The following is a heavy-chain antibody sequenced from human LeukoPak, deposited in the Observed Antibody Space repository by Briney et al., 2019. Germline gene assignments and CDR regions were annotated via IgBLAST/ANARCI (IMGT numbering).Heavy chain of an antibody. CDR1: GYTFTSYG. V-gene: IGHV1-18*01. CDR3: ARVGSSGWKTSIFVY. CDR2: ISAYNGNT. D-gene: IGHD6-19*01. J-gene: IGHJ4*02. Sequence: GASVKVSCKASGYTFTSYGISWVRQAPGQGLEWMGWISAYNGNTNYAQKLQGRVTMTTDTSTSTAYMELKSLRSDDTAVYYCARVGSSGWKTSIFVYWGQGTLVTVPS.